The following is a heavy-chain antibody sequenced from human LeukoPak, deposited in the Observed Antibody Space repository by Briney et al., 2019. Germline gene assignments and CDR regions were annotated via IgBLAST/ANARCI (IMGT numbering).Heavy chain of an antibody. D-gene: IGHD1-26*01. CDR1: GGTFSSYA. J-gene: IGHJ6*03. V-gene: IGHV1-69*05. CDR2: IIPIFGTA. Sequence: SVKVSCKASGGTFSSYAISWVRQAPGQGLEWRGGIIPIFGTANYAQKFQGRVTITTDESTSTAYMELSSLRSEDTAVYYCASMKWELLPGYYYYYMDVWGKGTTVTVSS. CDR3: ASMKWELLPGYYYYYMDV.